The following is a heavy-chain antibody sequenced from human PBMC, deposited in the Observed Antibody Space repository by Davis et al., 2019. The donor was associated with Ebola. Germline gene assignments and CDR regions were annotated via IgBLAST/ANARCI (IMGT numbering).Heavy chain of an antibody. D-gene: IGHD3-10*01. CDR3: ARDRRVQGVIARYYFDY. J-gene: IGHJ4*02. V-gene: IGHV3-33*01. CDR1: GFTFSSYG. Sequence: GESLKISCAASGFTFSSYGMHWVRQAPGKGLEWVAVIWYDGSNKYYADSVKGRFTISRDNSKNTLYLQMNSLRAEDTAVYYCARDRRVQGVIARYYFDYWGQGTLVTVSS. CDR2: IWYDGSNK.